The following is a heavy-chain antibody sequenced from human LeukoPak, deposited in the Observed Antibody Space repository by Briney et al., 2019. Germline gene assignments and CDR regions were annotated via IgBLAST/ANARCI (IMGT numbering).Heavy chain of an antibody. Sequence: GASAKVSCKASGGTFSSYAISWVRQAPGQGLEWMGGIIPIFGTANYAQKFQGRVTITTDESTSTAYMELSSLRSEDTAVYYCASNAPPAYYYDSSGPEPLTYWGQGTLVTVSS. V-gene: IGHV1-69*05. CDR1: GGTFSSYA. CDR2: IIPIFGTA. D-gene: IGHD3-22*01. J-gene: IGHJ4*02. CDR3: ASNAPPAYYYDSSGPEPLTY.